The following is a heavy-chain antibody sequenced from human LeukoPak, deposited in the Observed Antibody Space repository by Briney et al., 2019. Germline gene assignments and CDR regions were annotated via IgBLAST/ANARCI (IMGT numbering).Heavy chain of an antibody. CDR2: IYPGDSDT. J-gene: IGHJ4*02. CDR3: ARQHGSGSYYSRAIDY. V-gene: IGHV5-51*01. D-gene: IGHD3-10*01. Sequence: GESLKISCKGSRYSFTSYWIGWVRQMPGKGLEWMGIIYPGDSDTRYSPSFQGQVTISADKSISTAYLQWSRLKASDTAMYYCARQHGSGSYYSRAIDYWGQGTLVTVSS. CDR1: RYSFTSYW.